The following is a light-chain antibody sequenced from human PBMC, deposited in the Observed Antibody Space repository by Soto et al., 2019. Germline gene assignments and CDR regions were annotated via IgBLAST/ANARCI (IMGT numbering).Light chain of an antibody. Sequence: DIQMTQSPSSLSASVGDRVTITCRASQSISSYLNWYQQKPGKAPKLLTYAASSLQSGVPSRFSGSGSGTDFTLTISSLQPEDFATYYCQPSYSTPRTFGQGTKVDNK. J-gene: IGKJ1*01. CDR2: AAS. CDR3: QPSYSTPRT. CDR1: QSISSY. V-gene: IGKV1-39*01.